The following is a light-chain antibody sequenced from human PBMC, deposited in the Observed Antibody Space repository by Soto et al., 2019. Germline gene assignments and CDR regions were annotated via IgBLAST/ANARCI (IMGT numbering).Light chain of an antibody. CDR2: WAS. Sequence: DIVMTQSPDSLAVSLGERATINCKSSQSVLYSSNSKNYLAWYQQKPGQPPKLLIYWASTRESGVPDRFSGRGSETDFSLTISSLQAEDVAVYYCQQYYSSPWTFGQGTKVEIK. CDR1: QSVLYSSNSKNY. CDR3: QQYYSSPWT. J-gene: IGKJ1*01. V-gene: IGKV4-1*01.